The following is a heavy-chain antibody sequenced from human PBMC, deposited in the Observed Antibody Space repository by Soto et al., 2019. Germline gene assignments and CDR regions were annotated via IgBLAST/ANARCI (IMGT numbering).Heavy chain of an antibody. D-gene: IGHD2-15*01. Sequence: QVKLVESGGGVVQPGTSLRLSCTASGFDFSNSGIQWVRQTPGKGLEWVALISFDGDKYYVDSVKGRFTISRDNPTNTVYLQMNRLRPEDTGVYYCAKDLGPLRLLNYYFYGLDVWGQGTTVTVSS. V-gene: IGHV3-30*18. CDR3: AKDLGPLRLLNYYFYGLDV. J-gene: IGHJ6*02. CDR1: GFDFSNSG. CDR2: ISFDGDK.